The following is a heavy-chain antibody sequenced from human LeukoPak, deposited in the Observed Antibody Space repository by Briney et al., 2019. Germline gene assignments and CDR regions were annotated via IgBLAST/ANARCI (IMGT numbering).Heavy chain of an antibody. Sequence: PSQTLSLTCTVSGGSVSSGNYYWNWIRQHPGKSLEWIEYIYYSGSTSYNPSLRSRVTISGTSKNQFSLKMTSVTAADTAVYYCARSNYYASEGRFDPWGQGTLVTVSS. D-gene: IGHD3-10*01. CDR2: IYYSGST. CDR1: GGSVSSGNYY. J-gene: IGHJ5*02. CDR3: ARSNYYASEGRFDP. V-gene: IGHV4-31*03.